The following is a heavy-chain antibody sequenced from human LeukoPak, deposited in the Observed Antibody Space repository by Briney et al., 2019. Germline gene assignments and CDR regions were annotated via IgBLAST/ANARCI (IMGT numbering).Heavy chain of an antibody. V-gene: IGHV3-9*01. CDR1: GFTFDDYA. J-gene: IGHJ4*02. CDR3: AKVTYYDFWSGYPQVSYFDY. D-gene: IGHD3-3*01. CDR2: ISWNSGSI. Sequence: PGRSLRLSCAASGFTFDDYAMHWVRQAPGKGLEWVSGISWNSGSIGYADSVKGRFNISRDNAKNSLYLQMNSLRAEDTALYYCAKVTYYDFWSGYPQVSYFDYWGQGTLVTVSS.